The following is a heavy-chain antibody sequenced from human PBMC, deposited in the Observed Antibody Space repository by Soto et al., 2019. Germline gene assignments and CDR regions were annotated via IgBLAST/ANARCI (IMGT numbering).Heavy chain of an antibody. J-gene: IGHJ6*02. Sequence: SETLSLTCAVYGGSFSGYYWSWIRQPPGKGLEWIGEINHSGSTNYNPSLKSRVTISVDTSKNQFSLKLSSVTAADTAAYYCARVSGSSGYYPYYYYYYGMDVWGQGTTVTVSS. CDR2: INHSGST. CDR1: GGSFSGYY. D-gene: IGHD3-22*01. CDR3: ARVSGSSGYYPYYYYYYGMDV. V-gene: IGHV4-34*01.